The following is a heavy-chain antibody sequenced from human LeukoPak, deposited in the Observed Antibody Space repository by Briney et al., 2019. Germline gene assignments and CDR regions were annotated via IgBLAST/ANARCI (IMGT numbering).Heavy chain of an antibody. CDR3: AKENGSYYGGADY. D-gene: IGHD1-26*01. V-gene: IGHV3-23*01. CDR1: GFTFSSYG. Sequence: GGSLRLSCAASGFTFSSYGMHWVRQAPGKGLEWVSSISGSGGSTYYADSVKGRFTISRDNSKNTLYLQMNSLRAEDTAVYYCAKENGSYYGGADYWGQGTLVTVSS. CDR2: ISGSGGST. J-gene: IGHJ4*02.